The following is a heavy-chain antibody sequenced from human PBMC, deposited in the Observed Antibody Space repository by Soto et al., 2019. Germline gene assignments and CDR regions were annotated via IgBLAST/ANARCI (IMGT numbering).Heavy chain of an antibody. CDR1: GFTFSSYA. J-gene: IGHJ4*02. CDR3: AKDPADYGGNSEFFDY. D-gene: IGHD4-17*01. CDR2: ISGSGGST. V-gene: IGHV3-23*01. Sequence: GGSLRLSCAASGFTFSSYAMSWVRQAPGKGLEWVSAISGSGGSTYYADSVKGRFTISRDNSKNTLYLQMNGLRAEDTAVYYCAKDPADYGGNSEFFDYWGQGTLVTVSS.